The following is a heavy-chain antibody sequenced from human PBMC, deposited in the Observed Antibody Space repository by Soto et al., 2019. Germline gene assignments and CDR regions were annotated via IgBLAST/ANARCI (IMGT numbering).Heavy chain of an antibody. J-gene: IGHJ4*02. Sequence: GGSLRLSCAASGFTFSSYGMHWVRQAPGKGLEWVAVIWYDGSNKYYADSVKGRFTISRDNSKNTLYLQMNSLRAEDTAVYYCARKGARYYYDSSGYYAYWGQGTLVTVSS. V-gene: IGHV3-33*01. CDR3: ARKGARYYYDSSGYYAY. D-gene: IGHD3-22*01. CDR1: GFTFSSYG. CDR2: IWYDGSNK.